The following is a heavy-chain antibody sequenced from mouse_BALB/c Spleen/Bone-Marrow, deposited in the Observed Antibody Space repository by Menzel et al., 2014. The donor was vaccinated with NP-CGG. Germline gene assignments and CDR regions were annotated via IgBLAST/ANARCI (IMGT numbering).Heavy chain of an antibody. V-gene: IGHV1-9*01. J-gene: IGHJ4*01. CDR1: GYTFSSYW. D-gene: IGHD6-1*01. Sequence: QVQLKESGAELMKPGASVKISCKATGYTFSSYWIEWVKQRPGHGLEWIGEILPGSGSTNYNEKFKGKATFTADTSSNTAYMQPSSLTSEDSAVYCCARASWDYWGQGTSVTVSS. CDR3: ARASWDY. CDR2: ILPGSGST.